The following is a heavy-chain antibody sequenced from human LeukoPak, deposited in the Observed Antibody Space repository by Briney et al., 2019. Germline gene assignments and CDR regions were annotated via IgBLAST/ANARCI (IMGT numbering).Heavy chain of an antibody. Sequence: ASVKVSCKASGYTFTSYSITWVRRAPGQGLEWMGWISAYNGNTNYAQKLQGRVTMTTDTSTSTAYMELRSLRSDDTAVYYCARNRGSSSPGEYGMDVWGQGTTVTVSS. J-gene: IGHJ6*02. CDR1: GYTFTSYS. CDR3: ARNRGSSSPGEYGMDV. V-gene: IGHV1-18*01. CDR2: ISAYNGNT. D-gene: IGHD6-13*01.